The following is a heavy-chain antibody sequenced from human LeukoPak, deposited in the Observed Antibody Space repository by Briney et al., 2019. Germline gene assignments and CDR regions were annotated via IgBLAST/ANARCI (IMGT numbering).Heavy chain of an antibody. CDR3: ARDLLLSGYSSGWLVY. CDR2: ISSSSSYI. V-gene: IGHV3-21*01. CDR1: GFTFSSYS. D-gene: IGHD6-19*01. J-gene: IGHJ4*02. Sequence: GGSLRLSCAASGFTFSSYSMNWVRQAPGKGLEWVSSISSSSSYIYYADSVKGRFTISRDNAENSLYLQMNSLRAEDTAVYYCARDLLLSGYSSGWLVYWGQGTLVTVSS.